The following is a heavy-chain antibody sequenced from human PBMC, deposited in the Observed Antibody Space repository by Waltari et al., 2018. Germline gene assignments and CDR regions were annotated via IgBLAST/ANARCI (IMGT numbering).Heavy chain of an antibody. V-gene: IGHV3-20*01. CDR3: ARPPSGSIGTVPDSFEI. D-gene: IGHD1-7*01. CDR2: ISWNGGST. J-gene: IGHJ3*02. CDR1: GFTFDDFA. Sequence: DVQLEESGGGAVRPGGSLRLSCSASGFTFDDFAMAWVRQAPGKGLEWVSGISWNGGSTAYAASVKGRFTISRDNTKNSLYLQMNGLSVEDTALYHCARPPSGSIGTVPDSFEIWGQGTTVTVSS.